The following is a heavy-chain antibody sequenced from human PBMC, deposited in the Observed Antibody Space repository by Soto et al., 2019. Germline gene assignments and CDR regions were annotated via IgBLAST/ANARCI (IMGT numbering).Heavy chain of an antibody. V-gene: IGHV3-7*04. CDR3: ARYSGSYAILD. CDR2: INEDGSQK. J-gene: IGHJ4*02. D-gene: IGHD1-26*01. Sequence: EVQLVESGGGLVQPGWSLRLSCAASGFTFSDYWMSWVRQAPWKGLEWVANINEDGSQKYFVDSVKGRSTVSRDNAKNSLYLQVDSLRGDDTAVYYCARYSGSYAILDWGQGTLVTVST. CDR1: GFTFSDYW.